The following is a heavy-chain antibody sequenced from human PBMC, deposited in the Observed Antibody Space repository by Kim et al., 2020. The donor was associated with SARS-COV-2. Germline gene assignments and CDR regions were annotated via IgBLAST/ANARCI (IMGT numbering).Heavy chain of an antibody. CDR1: GFTFSSYG. CDR2: ISYDGSNK. Sequence: GGSLRLSCAASGFTFSSYGMHWVRQAPGKGLEWVAVISYDGSNKYYADSVKGRFTISRDNSKNTLYLQMNSLSAEDTAVYYCASDYFVCYWGQGTLVNVS. CDR3: ASDYFVCY. D-gene: IGHD3-10*02. V-gene: IGHV3-33*05. J-gene: IGHJ4*02.